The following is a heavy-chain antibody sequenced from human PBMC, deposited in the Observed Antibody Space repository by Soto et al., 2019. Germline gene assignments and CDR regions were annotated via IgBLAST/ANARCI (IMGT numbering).Heavy chain of an antibody. CDR1: GYSFTNYW. J-gene: IGHJ5*02. V-gene: IGHV5-51*01. CDR2: IYPGDSDT. D-gene: IGHD6-6*01. CDR3: ARLRYSSSSDNWFDP. Sequence: PGESLKISCNGSGYSFTNYWIGWVRQMPGKGLEWMGIIYPGDSDTRYSPSFQGQVTISADKSISTAYLQWSSLKASDTAMYYCARLRYSSSSDNWFDPWGQGTLVTVS.